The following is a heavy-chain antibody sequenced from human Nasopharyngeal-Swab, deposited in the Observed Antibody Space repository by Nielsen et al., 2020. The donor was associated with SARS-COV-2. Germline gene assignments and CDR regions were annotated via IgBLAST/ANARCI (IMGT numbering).Heavy chain of an antibody. Sequence: WVRQAPGQGLEWMGRIIPILGIASYAQKFQGRVTITADKSTSTAYMELSSLRSEDTAVYYCARAAILFGMDVWGQGTTVTVSS. CDR3: ARAAILFGMDV. CDR2: IIPILGIA. J-gene: IGHJ6*02. D-gene: IGHD3-3*01. V-gene: IGHV1-69*04.